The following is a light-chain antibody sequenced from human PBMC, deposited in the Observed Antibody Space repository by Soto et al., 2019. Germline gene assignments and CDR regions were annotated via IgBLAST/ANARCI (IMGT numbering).Light chain of an antibody. J-gene: IGKJ4*01. V-gene: IGKV3D-15*01. CDR1: QNVANN. Sequence: VMTQSPANLSVSPGEGVTLFCRASQNVANNIAWYQVKPAQPPRLLIYASSTRATGIPATFSGSGSETQFSLTISSLQSEDSAVYYCQQYYRWGLSFGGGTKVEI. CDR2: ASS. CDR3: QQYYRWGLS.